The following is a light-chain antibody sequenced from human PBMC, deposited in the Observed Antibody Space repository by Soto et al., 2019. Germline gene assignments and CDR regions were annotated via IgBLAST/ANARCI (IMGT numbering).Light chain of an antibody. Sequence: EIVLTQSPATLSLSPGERATLSCRASQSVSSYLAWYQQKPGQAPRLLIYDASNRATGIPARFSASGSGTDFPLPISSLEPEVFAVYYCQQCSDWPPLPFGGGTKGEI. V-gene: IGKV3-11*01. CDR1: QSVSSY. CDR2: DAS. J-gene: IGKJ4*01. CDR3: QQCSDWPPLP.